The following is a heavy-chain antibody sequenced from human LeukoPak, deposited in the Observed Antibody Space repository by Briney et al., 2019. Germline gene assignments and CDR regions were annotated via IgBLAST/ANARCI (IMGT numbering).Heavy chain of an antibody. D-gene: IGHD3-22*01. J-gene: IGHJ4*02. CDR3: AKHPFIVVTVLEH. Sequence: GGSLRLSCAASAFSFDNFAMSWVRQAPGRGLEWIAAISDSGGDTYYAESIKGRFTISRDNSKNTLYLQMNSLRADDTALYYCAKHPFIVVTVLEHWGQGTLVTVSS. CDR1: AFSFDNFA. CDR2: ISDSGGDT. V-gene: IGHV3-23*01.